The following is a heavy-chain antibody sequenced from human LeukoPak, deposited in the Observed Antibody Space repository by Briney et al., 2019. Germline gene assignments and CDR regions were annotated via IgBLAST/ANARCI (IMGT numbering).Heavy chain of an antibody. CDR2: ISNSGGST. D-gene: IGHD6-13*01. CDR1: GFTFSSYA. CDR3: AIKTAGDY. J-gene: IGHJ4*02. Sequence: GGSLRLSCAASGFTFSSYAMSWVRQAPGKGLEWVSAISNSGGSTYYADSVKGRFTISRDSSKNTVYLQMKSLRAEDTAVYYCAIKTAGDYWGQGTLVTVSS. V-gene: IGHV3-23*01.